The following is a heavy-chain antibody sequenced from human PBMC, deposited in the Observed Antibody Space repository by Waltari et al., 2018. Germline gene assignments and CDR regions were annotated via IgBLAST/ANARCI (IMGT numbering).Heavy chain of an antibody. J-gene: IGHJ5*02. D-gene: IGHD3-10*01. CDR2: INHSGST. CDR1: GGSFSGYY. Sequence: QVQLQQWGAGLLKPSETLSLTCAVYGGSFSGYYWRWIRQPPGKGLEWIGEINHSGSTNYNPSLKSRVTISVDTSKNQFSLKLSSVTAADTAVYYCARGRDWTLWFGELYWFDPWGQGTLVTVSS. CDR3: ARGRDWTLWFGELYWFDP. V-gene: IGHV4-34*01.